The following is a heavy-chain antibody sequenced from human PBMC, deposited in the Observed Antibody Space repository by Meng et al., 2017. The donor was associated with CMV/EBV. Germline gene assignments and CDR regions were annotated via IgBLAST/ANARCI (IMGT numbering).Heavy chain of an antibody. J-gene: IGHJ6*02. D-gene: IGHD2-2*01. V-gene: IGHV3-7*01. CDR1: GFTFSSYW. CDR2: IKQDGSEK. Sequence: GGSLRLSCAASGFTFSSYWMSWVRQAPGKGLEWVANIKQDGSEKYYVDSVKGRFTISRDNAKNSLYLQMNSLRAEDTAVYYCAREDIVVVPAAYYYGMDVWGQGTTVTVSS. CDR3: AREDIVVVPAAYYYGMDV.